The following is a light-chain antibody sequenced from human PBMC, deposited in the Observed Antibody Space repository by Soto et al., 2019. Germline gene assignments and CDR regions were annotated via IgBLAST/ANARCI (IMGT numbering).Light chain of an antibody. J-gene: IGLJ3*02. CDR2: DVS. Sequence: QSVLTQPASVSGSPGQSITISCTGTSSDVGGYNYVSWYQQHPGKAPKVMIYDVSERPSGVPDRFSGSRSGNTASLTISGLQAEDEADYYCCSYAGRYIWVFGGGTKLTVL. V-gene: IGLV2-11*01. CDR3: CSYAGRYIWV. CDR1: SSDVGGYNY.